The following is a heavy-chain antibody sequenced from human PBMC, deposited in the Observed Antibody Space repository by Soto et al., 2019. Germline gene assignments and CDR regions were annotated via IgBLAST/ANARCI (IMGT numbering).Heavy chain of an antibody. V-gene: IGHV3-30*18. D-gene: IGHD4-17*01. CDR1: GFTFSSYG. CDR2: ILYDGTKK. CDR3: AKDRGALRWSEEHYYFDY. Sequence: VGSLRLSCAASGFTFSSYGMHWFRQAPVNGLEWVAVILYDGTKKYYADSMKGRFTISRDNSKNTLYLQMNSLRAEDTAVYYCAKDRGALRWSEEHYYFDYWGQGTLVTVSS. J-gene: IGHJ4*02.